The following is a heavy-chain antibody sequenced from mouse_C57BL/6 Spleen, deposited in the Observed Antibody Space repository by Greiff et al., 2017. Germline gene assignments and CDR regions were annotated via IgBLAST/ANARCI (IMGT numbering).Heavy chain of an antibody. CDR3: ARHSIYDGPGAWFAY. V-gene: IGHV5-12*01. CDR2: LSNGGGST. J-gene: IGHJ3*01. CDR1: GFTFSDYY. Sequence: EVMLVESGGGLVQPGGSLKLSCAASGFTFSDYYMYWVRQTPEKRLAWVAYLSNGGGSTYYPATVKGRFTISRDNAKNTLYLQMSRLKSEDTAMYYCARHSIYDGPGAWFAYWGQGTLVTVSA. D-gene: IGHD2-3*01.